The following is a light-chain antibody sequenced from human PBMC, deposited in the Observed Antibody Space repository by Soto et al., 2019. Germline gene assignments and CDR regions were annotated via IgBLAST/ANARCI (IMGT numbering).Light chain of an antibody. Sequence: QSALTQPPSASGSPGQSVTISCTGTSSDVGGYNYVSWYPQHPGKAPKLIIYEVTKRPSGVPDRFSGSKSGNTASLTVSGLLAEDEADYYCSAHAGIINVVFGGGTKLTVL. CDR1: SSDVGGYNY. J-gene: IGLJ3*02. CDR3: SAHAGIINVV. V-gene: IGLV2-8*01. CDR2: EVT.